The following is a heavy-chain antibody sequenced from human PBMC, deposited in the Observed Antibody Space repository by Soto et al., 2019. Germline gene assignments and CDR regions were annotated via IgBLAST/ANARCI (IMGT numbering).Heavy chain of an antibody. J-gene: IGHJ4*02. CDR1: VFTFSSYA. CDR3: ARGGIAAAGTY. D-gene: IGHD6-13*01. V-gene: IGHV3-30-3*01. Sequence: HPRGSLRLSCAASVFTFSSYAMHWVRQAPGKGLEWVAVISYDGSNKYYADSVKGRFTISRDNSKNTLYLQMNSLRAEDTAVYYCARGGIAAAGTYWGQGTLVTVSS. CDR2: ISYDGSNK.